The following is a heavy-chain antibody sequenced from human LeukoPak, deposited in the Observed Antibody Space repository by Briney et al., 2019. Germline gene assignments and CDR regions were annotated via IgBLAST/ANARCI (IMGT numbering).Heavy chain of an antibody. D-gene: IGHD5-12*01. Sequence: GASVKVSCKASGNSYIHWVRQAPGQGLEWMGMINPSGDGTSYAQKFQCRVTRTRDTSTSIVYIELSSLRSEDTAVYFCASGGYDWDAYDYWGRGPPVPVSS. J-gene: IGHJ4*02. CDR3: ASGGYDWDAYDY. CDR1: GNSY. CDR2: INPSGDGT. V-gene: IGHV1-46*01.